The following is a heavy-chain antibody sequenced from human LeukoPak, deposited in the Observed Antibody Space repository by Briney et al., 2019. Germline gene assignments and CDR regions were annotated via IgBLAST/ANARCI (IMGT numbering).Heavy chain of an antibody. J-gene: IGHJ4*02. V-gene: IGHV3-30*02. CDR1: GFTFSSYG. Sequence: GGSLRLSCAASGFTFSSYGMHLVRQAPGKGLEWVAFIRYDGSNKYYADSVKGRFTISRDNSKNTLYLQMNSLRAEDTAFFFHAKSGIRYFDWAFDYWGQGTLVTVSS. CDR3: AKSGIRYFDWAFDY. D-gene: IGHD3-9*01. CDR2: IRYDGSNK.